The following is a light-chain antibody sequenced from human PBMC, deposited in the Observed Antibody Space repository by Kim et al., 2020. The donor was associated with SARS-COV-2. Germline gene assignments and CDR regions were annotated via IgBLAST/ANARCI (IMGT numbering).Light chain of an antibody. J-gene: IGLJ2*01. CDR3: QAWDSSVV. CDR1: TWRDRY. CDR2: QDG. V-gene: IGLV3-1*01. Sequence: SLPPGQTARLTCSGATWRDRYSCCYQQKPGQSPVLVFYQDGKRPSGIPRRFSGANSGNTATLTISGDQAMDEADYYCQAWDSSVVFGGGTQLTVL.